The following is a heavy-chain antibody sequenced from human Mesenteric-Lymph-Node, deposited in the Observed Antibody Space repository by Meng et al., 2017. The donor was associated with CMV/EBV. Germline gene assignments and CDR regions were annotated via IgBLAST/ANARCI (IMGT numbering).Heavy chain of an antibody. CDR2: IIPIFGTA. V-gene: IGHV1-69*05. CDR1: GGTFSSYA. J-gene: IGHJ4*02. Sequence: SVKVSCKASGGTFSSYAISWVRQAPGQGLEWMGGIIPIFGTANYAQKFQGRVTITTDESTSTAYMELRSLRSDDTAVYYCASSRGYSYDYWGQGTLVTVSS. CDR3: ASSRGYSYDY. D-gene: IGHD5-18*01.